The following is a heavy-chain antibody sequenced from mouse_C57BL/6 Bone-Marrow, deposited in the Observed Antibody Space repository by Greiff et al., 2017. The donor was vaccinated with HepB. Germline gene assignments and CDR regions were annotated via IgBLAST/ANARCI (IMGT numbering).Heavy chain of an antibody. V-gene: IGHV5-6*01. CDR2: ISSGGSYT. CDR1: GFTFSSYG. D-gene: IGHD2-10*02. CDR3: ARRYGNPFAY. Sequence: EVQLVESGGDLVKPGGSLKLSCAASGFTFSSYGMSWVRQTPDKRLEWVATISSGGSYTYYPDSVKGRFTISRDNAKNTLYLQMSSLKSEDTARYYCARRYGNPFAYWGQGTLVTVSA. J-gene: IGHJ3*01.